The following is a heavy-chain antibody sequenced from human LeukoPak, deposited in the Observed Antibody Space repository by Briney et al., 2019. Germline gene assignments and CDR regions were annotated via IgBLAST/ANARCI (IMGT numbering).Heavy chain of an antibody. V-gene: IGHV1-18*01. CDR3: ARGYLSYSYGSYFDY. CDR2: ISAYNGNT. J-gene: IGHJ4*02. D-gene: IGHD5-18*01. Sequence: ASVKVSCKASGYTFTSYGIGWVRQAPGQGLEWMGWISAYNGNTNYAQKFQGRVTMTTDTSTSTAYTELRSLRSDETAVYYCARGYLSYSYGSYFDYWGQGTLATVSS. CDR1: GYTFTSYG.